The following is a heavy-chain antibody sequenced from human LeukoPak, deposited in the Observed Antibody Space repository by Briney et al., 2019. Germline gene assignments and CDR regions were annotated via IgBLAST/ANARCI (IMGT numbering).Heavy chain of an antibody. CDR2: ISGSGGST. V-gene: IGHV3-23*01. D-gene: IGHD2-15*01. Sequence: GGSLRLSCVASGFTFSSYAMSWVRQAPGKGLEWVSAISGSGGSTYYADSVKGRFTISRDNSKNTLYLQMNSLRAEDTAVYYCAKVAGIVVVVAALNWFDPWGQGTLVTVSS. CDR3: AKVAGIVVVVAALNWFDP. CDR1: GFTFSSYA. J-gene: IGHJ5*02.